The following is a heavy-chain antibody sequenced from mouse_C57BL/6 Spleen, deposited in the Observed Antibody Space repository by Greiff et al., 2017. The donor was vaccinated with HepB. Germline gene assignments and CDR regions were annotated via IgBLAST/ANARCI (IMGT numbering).Heavy chain of an antibody. CDR2: IDPANGNT. V-gene: IGHV14-3*01. CDR1: GFNIKNTY. CDR3: ARSRGSSPYYFDY. Sequence: EVQLQQSVAELVRPGASVKLSCTASGFNIKNTYMHWVKQRPEQGLEWIGRIDPANGNTKYAPKFPGKATITADPSSNPAYLQLSSLTSEDTAIYYCARSRGSSPYYFDYWGQGTTLTVSS. D-gene: IGHD1-1*01. J-gene: IGHJ2*01.